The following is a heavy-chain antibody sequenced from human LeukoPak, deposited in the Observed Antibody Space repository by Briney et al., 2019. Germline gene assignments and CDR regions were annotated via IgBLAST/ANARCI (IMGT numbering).Heavy chain of an antibody. D-gene: IGHD6-13*01. V-gene: IGHV3-7*01. Sequence: GSLRLSCAASGFTFSSYWMSWVRQAPGKGLEWVANIKQDGTEKYYVDSVKGRFTISRDNTKNLLYLQMNSLRGEDAAVYYCGGFGYEAAVDLWGQGTLVTVSS. CDR3: GGFGYEAAVDL. J-gene: IGHJ4*02. CDR1: GFTFSSYW. CDR2: IKQDGTEK.